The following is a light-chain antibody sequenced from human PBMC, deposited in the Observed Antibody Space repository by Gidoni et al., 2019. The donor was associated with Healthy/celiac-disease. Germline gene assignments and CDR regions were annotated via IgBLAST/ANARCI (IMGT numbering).Light chain of an antibody. Sequence: DIVMTQPPDSLAVSLGERATINCKSRQSVLYSYNKKTYLAWYQQKPGQPPKLLIYWASTRESGVPDRFSGSGSGTDFTLTISSLQAEDVAVYYCQQYYSTPWTFGQGTKVEIK. CDR2: WAS. J-gene: IGKJ1*01. CDR1: QSVLYSYNKKTY. CDR3: QQYYSTPWT. V-gene: IGKV4-1*01.